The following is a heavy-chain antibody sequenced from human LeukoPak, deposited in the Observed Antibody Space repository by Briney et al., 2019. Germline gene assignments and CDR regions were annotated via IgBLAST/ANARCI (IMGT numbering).Heavy chain of an antibody. CDR3: AKQLVKNFYDNSGYLGAFEI. V-gene: IGHV3-23*01. Sequence: GCSLRLSRGASGFTFNPYSMRWVRQAPATRPEWVSAISTNGCRIYYVDVVKSPFTTSRDNSKNTLYLQMSTLRCEDTAVYYCAKQLVKNFYDNSGYLGAFEIWGRGTMVTVSP. J-gene: IGHJ3*02. CDR1: GFTFNPYS. CDR2: ISTNGCRI. D-gene: IGHD3-22*01.